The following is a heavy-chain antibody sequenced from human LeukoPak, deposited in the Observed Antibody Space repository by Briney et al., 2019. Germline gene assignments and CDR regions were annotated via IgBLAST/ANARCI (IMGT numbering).Heavy chain of an antibody. CDR2: IRTKVNSYAT. D-gene: IGHD6-13*01. V-gene: IGHV3-73*01. CDR1: GFTFSGST. J-gene: IGHJ6*02. CDR3: SRGISGYGMDV. Sequence: GESLKLSCAASGFTFSGSTIHWVRQASGKGLEWIGRIRTKVNSYATAYAASVKGRFTISRDDSKNTAYLQMDSLKTEDTAVYYCSRGISGYGMDVWGQGTTVTVSS.